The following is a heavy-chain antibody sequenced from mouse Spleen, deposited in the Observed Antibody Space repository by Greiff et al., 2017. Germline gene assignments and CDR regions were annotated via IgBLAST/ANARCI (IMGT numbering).Heavy chain of an antibody. CDR1: GYSFTSYY. J-gene: IGHJ3*01. D-gene: IGHD2-1*01. V-gene: IGHV1-66*01. CDR3: AEGAYGSNVAY. Sequence: QVQLQQSGPELVKPGASVKISCKASGYSFTSYYIHWVKQRPGQGLEWIGWIYPGSGNTKYNEKFKGKATLTADTSSSTAYMQLSSLTSEDSAVYYCAEGAYGSNVAYWGQGTLVTVSA. CDR2: IYPGSGNT.